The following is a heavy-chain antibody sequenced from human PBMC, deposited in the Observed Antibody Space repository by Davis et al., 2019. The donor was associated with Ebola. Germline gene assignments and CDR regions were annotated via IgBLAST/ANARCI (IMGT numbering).Heavy chain of an antibody. D-gene: IGHD6-13*01. V-gene: IGHV3-73*01. J-gene: IGHJ4*02. Sequence: PGGSLRLSCAASGFTFSGSAMYWVSKASGKGLEWVGLIRSNANSYATASAASVKGRFTISRDDSKNTAYLQMTSLKTEDTAVYYCSSTAAGIDYWDQGTLVTVSS. CDR1: GFTFSGSA. CDR2: IRSNANSYAT. CDR3: SSTAAGIDY.